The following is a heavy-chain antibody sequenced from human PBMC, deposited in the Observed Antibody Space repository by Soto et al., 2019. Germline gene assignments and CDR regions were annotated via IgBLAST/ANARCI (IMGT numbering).Heavy chain of an antibody. J-gene: IGHJ4*02. D-gene: IGHD6-6*01. CDR2: IWYDGSNK. CDR1: GFTFSNYG. CDR3: ARDTLSSSHFDY. Sequence: QVQLVESGGGVAQPGRSLRLSCAASGFTFSNYGMHWVRQAPGKGLEWVAVIWYDGSNKYYADSVKGRFTISRDNSKNTLYLQMNSLRAEDTAVYYCARDTLSSSHFDYWGQGTLVTVSS. V-gene: IGHV3-33*01.